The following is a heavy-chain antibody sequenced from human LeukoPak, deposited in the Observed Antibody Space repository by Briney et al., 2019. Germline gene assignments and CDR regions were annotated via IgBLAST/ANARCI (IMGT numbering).Heavy chain of an antibody. J-gene: IGHJ6*04. CDR2: ISGSGGST. D-gene: IGHD3-10*01. CDR3: AKDLNMVRGEPL. CDR1: GFTFSSYG. Sequence: PGGSLRLSCAASGFTFSSYGMSWVRQAPGKGLEWVSAISGSGGSTYYADSVKGRFTISRDNSKNTLYLQMNSLRAEDTAMYYCAKDLNMVRGEPLWGKGTTVTISS. V-gene: IGHV3-23*01.